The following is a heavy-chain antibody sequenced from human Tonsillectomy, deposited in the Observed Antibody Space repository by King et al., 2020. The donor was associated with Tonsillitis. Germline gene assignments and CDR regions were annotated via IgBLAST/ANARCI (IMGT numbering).Heavy chain of an antibody. CDR1: GFTFADYA. Sequence: VQLVESGGGLIKPGRSLRLSCTASGFTFADYAMSWFRQAPGKGLEWVGFIRSKAYGGTTEYAASVKGRLTISRDDSKSIAYLQMNSLKTEDTAVYYCTRGSGWFLYYYYYYGIDVWGQGTTVTVSS. D-gene: IGHD6-19*01. CDR2: IRSKAYGGTT. CDR3: TRGSGWFLYYYYYYGIDV. J-gene: IGHJ6*02. V-gene: IGHV3-49*05.